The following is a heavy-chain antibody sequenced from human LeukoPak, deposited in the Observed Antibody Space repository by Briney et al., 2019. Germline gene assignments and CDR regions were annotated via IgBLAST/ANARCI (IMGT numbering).Heavy chain of an antibody. CDR3: ARGSPYGVNWFDP. CDR1: GGSFSGYY. Sequence: SETLSLTCAVYGGSFSGYYWSWIRQPPGKGLEWIGEINHSGSTNYNPSLKSRITMLVDTSKNQFSLKLSSVTAAGTAVYYCARGSPYGVNWFDPWGQGTLVIVSS. D-gene: IGHD4-17*01. CDR2: INHSGST. V-gene: IGHV4-34*01. J-gene: IGHJ5*02.